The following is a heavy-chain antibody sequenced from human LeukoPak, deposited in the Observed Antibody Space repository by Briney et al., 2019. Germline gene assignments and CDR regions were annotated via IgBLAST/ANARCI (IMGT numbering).Heavy chain of an antibody. CDR3: ARDQFRAFDY. V-gene: IGHV3-7*01. CDR1: GFTFSSYW. J-gene: IGHJ4*02. Sequence: GGSLRLSCAAPGFTFSSYWMSWVRQAPGKGLEWVANIKQDGSEKYYVDSVKGRFTISRDSAKNSLYLEMNSLRAEDTAVYYCARDQFRAFDYWGQGTLVTVSS. CDR2: IKQDGSEK.